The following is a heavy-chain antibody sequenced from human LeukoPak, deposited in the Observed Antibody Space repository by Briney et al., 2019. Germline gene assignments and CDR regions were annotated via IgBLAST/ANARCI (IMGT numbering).Heavy chain of an antibody. D-gene: IGHD3-22*01. CDR3: ARDRDSSGSRLDV. J-gene: IGHJ6*02. CDR2: INPTGGST. CDR1: GYTFPSYF. V-gene: IGHV1-46*01. Sequence: ASVKVSCKASGYTFPSYFMHWVRQAPGQGLEWMGIINPTGGSTTYAQKFQGRVTITADESTSTAYMELSSLRSEDTAVYYCARDRDSSGSRLDVWGQGTTVTVSS.